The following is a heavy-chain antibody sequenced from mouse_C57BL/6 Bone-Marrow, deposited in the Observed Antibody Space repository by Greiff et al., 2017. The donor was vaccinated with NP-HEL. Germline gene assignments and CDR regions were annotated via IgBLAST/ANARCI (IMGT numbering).Heavy chain of an antibody. CDR1: GYAFSSSW. CDR3: IITTVAFDY. D-gene: IGHD1-1*01. CDR2: IYPGDGDT. J-gene: IGHJ2*01. V-gene: IGHV1-82*01. Sequence: QVQLQQSGPELVKPGASVKISCKASGYAFSSSWMNWVKQRPGKGLEWIGRIYPGDGDTNYNGKFTGQATLTADKSSSTAYMQLSSLTSEDSAVYICIITTVAFDYWGQGTTLTVSS.